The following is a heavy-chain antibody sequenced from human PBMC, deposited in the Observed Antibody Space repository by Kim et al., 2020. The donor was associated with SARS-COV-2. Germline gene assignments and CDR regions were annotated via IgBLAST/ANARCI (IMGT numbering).Heavy chain of an antibody. CDR3: TTDLSFNYYDSSGAMGHKRGSYWFDP. CDR2: IKSKTDGGTT. D-gene: IGHD3-22*01. Sequence: GGSLRLSCAASGFTFSNAWMSWVRQAPGKGLEWVGRIKSKTDGGTTDYAAPVKGRFTISRDDSKNTLYLQMNSLKTEDTAVYYCTTDLSFNYYDSSGAMGHKRGSYWFDPWGQGTLVTVSS. J-gene: IGHJ5*02. CDR1: GFTFSNAW. V-gene: IGHV3-15*01.